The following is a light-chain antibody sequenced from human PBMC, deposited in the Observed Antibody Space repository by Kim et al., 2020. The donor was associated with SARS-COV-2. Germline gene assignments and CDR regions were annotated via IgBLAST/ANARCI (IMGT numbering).Light chain of an antibody. CDR2: DND. Sequence: VTVWWVGGSSDVGVSAGSWYQHRRGTAPELVIYDNDKRPAGVPDRCSGSKSGTSATLGITGLQPGDEADYFCGSWDASLTAGEVFGGGTQLTVL. V-gene: IGLV1-51*01. CDR3: GSWDASLTAGEV. CDR1: SSDVGVSA. J-gene: IGLJ2*01.